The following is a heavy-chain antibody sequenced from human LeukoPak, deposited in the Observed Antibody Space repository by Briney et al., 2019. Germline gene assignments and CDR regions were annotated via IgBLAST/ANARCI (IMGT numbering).Heavy chain of an antibody. V-gene: IGHV1-69*05. Sequence: SVKVSCKASGGTFSSYAISWVRQAPGQGLEWMGRIIPIFGTASYAQKFQGRVTITTDESTSTAYMELSSLRSEDTAVYYCARDTVLYGDDAFDIWGQGTMVTVSP. CDR3: ARDTVLYGDDAFDI. CDR1: GGTFSSYA. D-gene: IGHD4-17*01. CDR2: IIPIFGTA. J-gene: IGHJ3*02.